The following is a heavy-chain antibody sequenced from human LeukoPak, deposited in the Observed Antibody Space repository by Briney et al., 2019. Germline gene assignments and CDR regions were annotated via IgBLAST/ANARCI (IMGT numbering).Heavy chain of an antibody. CDR1: GYTFTYRY. D-gene: IGHD4-17*01. CDR2: ITPFNGNT. CDR3: ARALSPTDYGDYGRGYYYYYMDV. J-gene: IGHJ6*03. Sequence: ASVKVSCKASGYTFTYRYLHWVRQAPGQALEWMGWITPFNGNTNYAQKFQDRVTITRDRSMSTAYMELSSLRSDDTAVYYCARALSPTDYGDYGRGYYYYYMDVWGKGTTVTVSS. V-gene: IGHV1-45*02.